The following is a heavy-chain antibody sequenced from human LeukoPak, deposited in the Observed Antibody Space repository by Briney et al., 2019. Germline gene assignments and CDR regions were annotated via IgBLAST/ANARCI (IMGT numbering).Heavy chain of an antibody. V-gene: IGHV3-30*02. CDR3: AKSTWFDYFDY. CDR1: GFIFSSYG. Sequence: GGSLRLSCAASGFIFSSYGMHWVRQAPGKGLDWVAFIRYDGRNKYYADSVKGRFTISRDNSKNTLYLQMNSLRADDTAIYYCAKSTWFDYFDYWGQGTLVTVSS. J-gene: IGHJ4*02. D-gene: IGHD3-9*01. CDR2: IRYDGRNK.